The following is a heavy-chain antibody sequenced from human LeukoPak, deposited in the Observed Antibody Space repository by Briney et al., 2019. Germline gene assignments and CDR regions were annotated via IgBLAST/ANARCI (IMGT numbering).Heavy chain of an antibody. J-gene: IGHJ4*02. CDR3: ARETTSLFDS. D-gene: IGHD2/OR15-2a*01. CDR2: TYYRSKWYN. Sequence: SQTLSLTCAISGDSVSSNSAAWNWIRQSPSGGLEWLGRTYYRSKWYNDYAASVKSRITINPDRSKNQVSLQMNSVTPENTAVYYCARETTSLFDSWGQGTLVTVSS. CDR1: GDSVSSNSAA. V-gene: IGHV6-1*01.